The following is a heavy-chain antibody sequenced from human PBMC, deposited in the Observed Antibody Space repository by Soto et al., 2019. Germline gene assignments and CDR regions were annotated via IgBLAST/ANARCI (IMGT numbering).Heavy chain of an antibody. J-gene: IGHJ4*02. Sequence: SETLSLTCAVYGESFNAYYWSWIRQPPGKGLEWIGEINHSGSTNYNPSLKSRVTLSVDTSKNQFSLKLSSVTAADTAVYYCARVGGYNCTNGVCPDYSGQGTLVTVSS. CDR2: INHSGST. V-gene: IGHV4-34*01. D-gene: IGHD2-8*01. CDR1: GESFNAYY. CDR3: ARVGGYNCTNGVCPDY.